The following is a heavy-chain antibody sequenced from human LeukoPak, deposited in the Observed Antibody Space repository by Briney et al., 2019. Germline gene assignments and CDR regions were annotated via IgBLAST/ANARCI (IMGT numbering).Heavy chain of an antibody. V-gene: IGHV4-59*01. Sequence: AETLSLTCTVSGVSISSYYWRWIRQPPGKGLEWIGYIYYSGSTNYNPSLESRVTISVDSSKNHFSLKLSSVTAADTAVYYCARDPGASVFDYWGQGTLVTVSS. CDR3: ARDPGASVFDY. CDR2: IYYSGST. CDR1: GVSISSYY. D-gene: IGHD3-10*01. J-gene: IGHJ4*02.